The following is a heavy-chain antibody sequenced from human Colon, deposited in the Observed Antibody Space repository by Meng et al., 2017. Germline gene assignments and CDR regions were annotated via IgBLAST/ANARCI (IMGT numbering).Heavy chain of an antibody. D-gene: IGHD2-2*01. CDR1: GFIFGDYP. V-gene: IGHV3-49*03. J-gene: IGHJ3*02. CDR2: IRDKAHGGAT. CDR3: SRKPYCNSTSCYAFDI. Sequence: GGSLRLSCTASGFIFGDYPVIWLRQAPGKGPEWVGFIRDKAHGGATEYAASVKGRFTISRDDSNNIAYLQMNSLKVEDTAVYYCSRKPYCNSTSCYAFDIWGQGTMVTVSS.